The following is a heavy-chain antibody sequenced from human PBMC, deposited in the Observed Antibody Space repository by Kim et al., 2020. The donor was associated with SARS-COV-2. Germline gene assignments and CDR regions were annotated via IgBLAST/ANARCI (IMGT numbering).Heavy chain of an antibody. D-gene: IGHD2-2*01. Sequence: GGSLRLSCAASGFTFSSYGMHWVRQDPGKGLEWVAVIWYDGSNKYYADSVKGRFTISRDNSKNTLYLQMNSLRAEDTAVYYCARVLEGYQLLKRHRYYYGMDVWGQGTTVTVSS. CDR1: GFTFSSYG. J-gene: IGHJ6*02. CDR2: IWYDGSNK. CDR3: ARVLEGYQLLKRHRYYYGMDV. V-gene: IGHV3-33*08.